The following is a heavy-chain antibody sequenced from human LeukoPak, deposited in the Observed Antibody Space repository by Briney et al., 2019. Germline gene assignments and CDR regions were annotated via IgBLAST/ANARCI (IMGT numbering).Heavy chain of an antibody. J-gene: IGHJ3*02. CDR3: VRQSDVAFDI. CDR2: IYPGDSDT. CDR1: GYTFTNYW. Sequence: GESLKISCKGSGYTFTNYWIGWVRQMPGTGLEWMGIIYPGDSDTRYSPSFQGQVTISADKSISTAYLRWSSLKASDTAMYYCVRQSDVAFDIWGQGTMVTVSS. V-gene: IGHV5-51*01.